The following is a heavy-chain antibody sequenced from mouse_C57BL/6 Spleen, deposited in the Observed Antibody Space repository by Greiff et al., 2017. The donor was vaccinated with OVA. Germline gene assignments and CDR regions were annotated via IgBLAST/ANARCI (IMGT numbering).Heavy chain of an antibody. CDR3: ARKVPPGAMDY. D-gene: IGHD2-14*01. Sequence: LQQSGASVKISCKASGYAFSSYWMNWVKQRPGKGLEWIGQIYPGDGDTNYNGKFKGKATLTADKSSSTAYMQLSSLTSEDSAVYFCARKVPPGAMDYWGQGTSVTVSS. J-gene: IGHJ4*01. V-gene: IGHV1-80*01. CDR2: IYPGDGDT. CDR1: GYAFSSYW.